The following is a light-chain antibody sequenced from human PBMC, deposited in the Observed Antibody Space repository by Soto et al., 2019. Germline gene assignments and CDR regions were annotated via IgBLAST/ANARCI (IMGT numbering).Light chain of an antibody. J-gene: IGLJ3*02. CDR1: SSDVGGRDY. CDR3: SSFTNRNTWV. CDR2: EVT. V-gene: IGLV2-14*01. Sequence: QSALTQPASVSGSPGQSITISCTGSSSDVGGRDYVSWYQQHPGKAPKVIIYEVTRWPSGVSGRFSGSKSGNTASLTISGLQPEDEADYFCSSFTNRNTWVFGGGTKVNV.